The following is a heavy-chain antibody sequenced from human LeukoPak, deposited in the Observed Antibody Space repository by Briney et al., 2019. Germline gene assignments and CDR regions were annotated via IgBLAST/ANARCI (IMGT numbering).Heavy chain of an antibody. V-gene: IGHV2-5*01. CDR2: IYWNDDK. J-gene: IGHJ5*02. CDR1: GFSLITSGVG. D-gene: IGHD3-16*02. Sequence: TGPTLVNPTQTLTLTCTSSGFSLITSGVGVGWIRQPPGKALEWLALIYWNDDKRYSPSLKSRLTITKDTSKNQVVLTMTNTDPVDTATYYCAHRRVYDYVWGSYRYFWFDPWGQGTLVTVSS. CDR3: AHRRVYDYVWGSYRYFWFDP.